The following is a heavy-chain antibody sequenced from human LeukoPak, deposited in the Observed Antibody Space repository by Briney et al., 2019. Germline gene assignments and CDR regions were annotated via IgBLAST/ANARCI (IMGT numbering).Heavy chain of an antibody. CDR2: ISGSGGIP. D-gene: IGHD3-22*01. CDR1: GFTFSKHA. CDR3: AKDSSGSLD. J-gene: IGHJ4*02. V-gene: IGHV3-23*01. Sequence: GGSLRLSCAASGFTFSKHAMTWVRQAPGKGLEWVSTISGSGGIPYYADPVKGRFNISRDNSKSTLDLQMNSLRAEDTAVYYCAKDSSGSLDWGQGTLVTVSS.